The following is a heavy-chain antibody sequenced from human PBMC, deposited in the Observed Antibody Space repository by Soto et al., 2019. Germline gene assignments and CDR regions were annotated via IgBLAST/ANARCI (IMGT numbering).Heavy chain of an antibody. CDR2: IYYSGST. V-gene: IGHV4-30-4*01. Sequence: SETLSLTCTVSGGSISSCDYYWSWIRQPPGKGLEWIGYIYYSGSTYYNPSLKSRVTISVDTSKNQFSLKLSSVTAADTAVYYCARDRDDDSSGNIYGMDVWGQGTTIT. CDR1: GGSISSCDYY. D-gene: IGHD3-22*01. CDR3: ARDRDDDSSGNIYGMDV. J-gene: IGHJ6*02.